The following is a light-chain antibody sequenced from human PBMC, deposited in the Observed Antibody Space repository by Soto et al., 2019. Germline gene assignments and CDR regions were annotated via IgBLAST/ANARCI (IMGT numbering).Light chain of an antibody. CDR2: AAS. CDR3: QQSYRTPLT. J-gene: IGKJ4*01. Sequence: DIQMTQSPSSLSASVGDKVTITCRASESVSRYLNWYQQKPGRAPKLLIYAASNLHSGVPSRFSGSGSVTDFTLTIANLQPEDFATYFCQQSYRTPLTFGGGTKLEI. V-gene: IGKV1-39*01. CDR1: ESVSRY.